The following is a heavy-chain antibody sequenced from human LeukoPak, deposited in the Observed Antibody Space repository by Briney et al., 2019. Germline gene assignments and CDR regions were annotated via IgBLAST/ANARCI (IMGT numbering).Heavy chain of an antibody. CDR2: ISGTSRTI. Sequence: GGSLRLSCAASGFTFSSYNMNWVRQAPGKGLEWLSYISGTSRTIYYADSVKGRFTISRDNAKNSLYLQTNSLRDEDTAVYYCAREGYCSGGSCYPYWGQGTLVTVSS. J-gene: IGHJ4*02. V-gene: IGHV3-48*02. CDR3: AREGYCSGGSCYPY. D-gene: IGHD2-15*01. CDR1: GFTFSSYN.